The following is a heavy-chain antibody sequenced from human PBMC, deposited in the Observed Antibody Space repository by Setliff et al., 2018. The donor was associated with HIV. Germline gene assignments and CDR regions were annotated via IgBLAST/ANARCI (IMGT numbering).Heavy chain of an antibody. V-gene: IGHV3-23*01. CDR2: ISGSGTTT. D-gene: IGHD3-10*01. CDR1: GFTFDDYA. Sequence: PGGSLRLSCAASGFTFDDYAVTWVRQAPGKGLDYVSAISGSGTTTYYADSVRGRFTISRDNSTNTVYLQMHSLRAEDTALYYCAKVMTLWFGASDPWGQGTRVTVSS. J-gene: IGHJ5*02. CDR3: AKVMTLWFGASDP.